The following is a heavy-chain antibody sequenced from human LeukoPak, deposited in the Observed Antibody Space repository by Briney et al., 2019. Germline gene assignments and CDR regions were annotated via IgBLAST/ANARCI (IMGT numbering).Heavy chain of an antibody. CDR2: ISADNGNT. D-gene: IGHD2-2*01. Sequence: ASVKVSCKASGYTFTSYAISWVRQAPGQGLEWMGWISADNGNTDYAQRFQGRVTMTTDTSTSTAYMELRSLRAEDTAVYYCSRDRHCIGSTCYGLWGQGTRVTVSS. CDR1: GYTFTSYA. CDR3: SRDRHCIGSTCYGL. V-gene: IGHV1-18*01. J-gene: IGHJ4*02.